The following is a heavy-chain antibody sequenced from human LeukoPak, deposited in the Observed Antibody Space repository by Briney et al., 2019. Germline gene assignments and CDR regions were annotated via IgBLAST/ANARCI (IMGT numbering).Heavy chain of an antibody. CDR2: IVVGSGNT. D-gene: IGHD2-15*01. CDR1: GFTFTSSA. Sequence: SVKVSCKASGFTFTSSAVQWVRQARGQRLEWIGWIVVGSGNTNYAQKFQERVTITRDMSTGTAYMELSSLRSEDTAVYYCAASESPYCSGGSCYPSYYYGMDVWGQGTTVTVSS. V-gene: IGHV1-58*01. J-gene: IGHJ6*02. CDR3: AASESPYCSGGSCYPSYYYGMDV.